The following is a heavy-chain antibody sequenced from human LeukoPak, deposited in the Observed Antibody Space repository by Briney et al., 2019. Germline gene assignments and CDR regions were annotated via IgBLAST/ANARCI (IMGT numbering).Heavy chain of an antibody. V-gene: IGHV3-74*01. CDR3: ASVIRGRYGSGSYDY. D-gene: IGHD3-10*01. CDR1: GFTFSSYW. Sequence: GGTLRLSCAASGFTFSSYWMHWVRKAPGKGLGWVSLIHIDGSSALYADPSKGRLTTSTENAKKTLYFQMNSSRPDATTADYYASVIRGRYGSGSYDYWGEGTLGTVSS. J-gene: IGHJ4*02. CDR2: IHIDGSSA.